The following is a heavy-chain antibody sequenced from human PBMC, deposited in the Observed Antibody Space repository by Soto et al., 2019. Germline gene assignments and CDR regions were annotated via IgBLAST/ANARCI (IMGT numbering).Heavy chain of an antibody. CDR3: ARATYEVGANYFDY. V-gene: IGHV1-18*01. J-gene: IGHJ4*02. D-gene: IGHD1-26*01. Sequence: GASVKVSCTDSGYTFTIYGISWVRQAPGQGLEWMGWISAYNGNTKYAQKLQGRVTITRDTSAGTAYMELSSLRSEDTAVYYCARATYEVGANYFDYWGQGTLVTVSS. CDR2: ISAYNGNT. CDR1: GYTFTIYG.